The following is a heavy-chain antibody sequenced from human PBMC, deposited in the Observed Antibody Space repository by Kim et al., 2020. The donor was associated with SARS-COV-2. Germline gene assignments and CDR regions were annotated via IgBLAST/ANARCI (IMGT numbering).Heavy chain of an antibody. V-gene: IGHV3-21*01. J-gene: IGHJ4*02. CDR3: ARDYFVVGFED. Sequence: GGSLRLSCATSGFTFTSHSLNWVRQPPGKGLEWVSSIDATSRHIFEPDSVKGRFTIFRDAKSSLYLQMNSLRVEDTAVYYCARDYFVVGFEDWGQGTLVTVSS. CDR1: GFTFTSHS. D-gene: IGHD2-15*01. CDR2: IDATSRHI.